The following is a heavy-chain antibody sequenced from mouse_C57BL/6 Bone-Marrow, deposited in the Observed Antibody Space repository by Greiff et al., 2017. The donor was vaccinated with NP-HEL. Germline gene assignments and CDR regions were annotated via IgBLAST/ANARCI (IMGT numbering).Heavy chain of an antibody. D-gene: IGHD1-1*02. J-gene: IGHJ4*01. V-gene: IGHV5-15*04. CDR3: ARRDYGAMDY. CDR1: GFTFSDYG. CDR2: ISHSAYSI. Sequence: EVLLVESGGGLVQPGGSLKLSCAASGFTFSDYGMAWVRQAPRKGPEWVAFISHSAYSIYYADTVTGRFTISRENAKNTLYLEMSSLRSEDTAMYYCARRDYGAMDYWGQGTSVTVSS.